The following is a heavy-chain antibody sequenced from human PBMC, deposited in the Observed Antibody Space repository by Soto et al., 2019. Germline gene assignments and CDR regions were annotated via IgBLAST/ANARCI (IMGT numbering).Heavy chain of an antibody. V-gene: IGHV1-69*13. D-gene: IGHD5-12*01. CDR2: IIPFSGTS. CDR1: GNNFSNFA. Sequence: SVKVSCKASGNNFSNFAFSWLRQAPGQGLEWMGGIIPFSGTSKYAQKFQGRLTITADESTSTAYMELSSLRSEDTATYYCATSPQGAGYRGYDWKWFDPWGQGTLVTVSS. J-gene: IGHJ5*02. CDR3: ATSPQGAGYRGYDWKWFDP.